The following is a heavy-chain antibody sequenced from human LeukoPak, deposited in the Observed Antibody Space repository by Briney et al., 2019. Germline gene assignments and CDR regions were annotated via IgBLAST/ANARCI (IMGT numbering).Heavy chain of an antibody. V-gene: IGHV4-38-2*02. CDR1: GYSISSGYY. Sequence: PSETLSLTCTVSGYSISSGYYWGWIRPPPGKGLEWIGSIYHSGSTYYNPSLKSRVTISVDTSKNQFSLKLSSVTAADTAVYYCARGSRQQLAFDYWGQGTLVTVSS. CDR2: IYHSGST. J-gene: IGHJ4*02. CDR3: ARGSRQQLAFDY. D-gene: IGHD6-13*01.